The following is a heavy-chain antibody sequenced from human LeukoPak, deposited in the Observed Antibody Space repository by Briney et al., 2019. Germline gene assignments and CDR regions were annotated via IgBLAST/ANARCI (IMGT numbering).Heavy chain of an antibody. D-gene: IGHD2-2*02. CDR2: ISGSGGST. CDR1: GFTFSSYA. CDR3: AKDGPPAPYCSSTSCYTGTDAFDI. Sequence: GGSLGLSCAASGFTFSSYAMSWVRQAPGKGLEWVSAISGSGGSTYYADSVKGRFTISRDNSKNTLYLQMNSLRAEDTAVYYCAKDGPPAPYCSSTSCYTGTDAFDIWGQGTMVTVSS. J-gene: IGHJ3*02. V-gene: IGHV3-23*01.